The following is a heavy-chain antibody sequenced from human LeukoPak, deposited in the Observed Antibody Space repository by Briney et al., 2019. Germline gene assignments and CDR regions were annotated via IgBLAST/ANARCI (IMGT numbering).Heavy chain of an antibody. J-gene: IGHJ4*02. V-gene: IGHV3-11*04. CDR3: ARSSPRVDY. Sequence: GGSLRLSCAASGFTFSNYYMTWIRQTPGKGLEWVSYITSRGSVIYYADSVKGRFTISRDNTKNSLYLQMNSLRVEDTAIYYCARSSPRVDYWGQGTLVTVSS. CDR2: ITSRGSVI. CDR1: GFTFSNYY.